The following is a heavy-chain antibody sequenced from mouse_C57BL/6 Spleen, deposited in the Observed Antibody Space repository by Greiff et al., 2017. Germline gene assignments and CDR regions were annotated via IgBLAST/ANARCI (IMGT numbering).Heavy chain of an antibody. CDR1: GYTFTSYW. Sequence: QVQLQQPGAELVMPGASVKLSCKASGYTFTSYWMHWVKQRPGQGLVWIGEIDPSDSYTNYNQKFKGKSTLTVDKSSSTAYMQLSSLTSEDSAVYYCAIYYGNYEGAMDYWGQGTSVTVSS. V-gene: IGHV1-69*01. D-gene: IGHD2-1*01. J-gene: IGHJ4*01. CDR2: IDPSDSYT. CDR3: AIYYGNYEGAMDY.